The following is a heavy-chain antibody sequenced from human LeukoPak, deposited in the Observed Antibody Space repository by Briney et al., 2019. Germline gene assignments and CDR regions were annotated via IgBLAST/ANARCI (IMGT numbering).Heavy chain of an antibody. CDR2: ISWNSDKT. D-gene: IGHD6-19*01. V-gene: IGHV3-9*01. Sequence: PGGSLRLSCAASGFTFVDYAMPWVRQAPGKGLEWVSGISWNSDKTGYAESVKGRFTVSRDNANNYVYLQMNSQRAEDKAFYHCARREAVAGKYYFDFWGRGILVTVTS. J-gene: IGHJ4*02. CDR1: GFTFVDYA. CDR3: ARREAVAGKYYFDF.